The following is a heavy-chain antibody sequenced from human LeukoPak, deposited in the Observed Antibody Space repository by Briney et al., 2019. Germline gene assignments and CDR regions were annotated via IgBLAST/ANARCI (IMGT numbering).Heavy chain of an antibody. D-gene: IGHD6-13*01. Sequence: GGSLRLSCAASGFTVSSNYMSWVRQAPGKGLEWVAFIRYDGSNKYYADSVKGRFTISRDNSKNTLYLQMNSLRAEDTAVYYCARSRSVSAAAGPPYYYYMDVWGKGTTVTVSS. V-gene: IGHV3-30*02. CDR1: GFTVSSNY. J-gene: IGHJ6*03. CDR2: IRYDGSNK. CDR3: ARSRSVSAAAGPPYYYYMDV.